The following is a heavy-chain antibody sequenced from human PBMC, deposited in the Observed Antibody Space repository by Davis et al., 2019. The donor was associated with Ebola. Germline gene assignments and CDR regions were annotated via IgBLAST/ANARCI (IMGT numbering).Heavy chain of an antibody. J-gene: IGHJ5*01. CDR1: GGSISSGGYS. Sequence: SETLSLTCAVSGGSISSGGYSWSWIRQPPGKGLEWIGEINHSGSSKYNPALKSRVTMSADTSKNQVSLKLSSVTAADTAVYYCVRSVTMIRGVIPWFDPWGQGTLVAVSS. V-gene: IGHV4-30-2*01. CDR2: INHSGSS. CDR3: VRSVTMIRGVIPWFDP. D-gene: IGHD3-10*01.